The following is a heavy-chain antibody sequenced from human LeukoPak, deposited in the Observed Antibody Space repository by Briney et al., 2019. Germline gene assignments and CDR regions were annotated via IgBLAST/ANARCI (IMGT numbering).Heavy chain of an antibody. CDR3: ARDMVRGVTLWSTFDY. J-gene: IGHJ4*02. CDR1: GYTFTSYG. CDR2: ISAYNGNT. V-gene: IGHV1-18*04. D-gene: IGHD3-10*01. Sequence: GASVKGSCKASGYTFTSYGISWVRQAPGQGLEWMGWISAYNGNTNYAQKLQGRVTMTTDTSTSTAYMELRSLRSDDTAVYYCARDMVRGVTLWSTFDYWGREPWSPSPQ.